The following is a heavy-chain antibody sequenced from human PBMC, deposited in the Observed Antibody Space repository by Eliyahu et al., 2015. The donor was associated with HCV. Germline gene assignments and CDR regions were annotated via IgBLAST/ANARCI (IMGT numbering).Heavy chain of an antibody. V-gene: IGHV3-21*01. CDR3: ARPLGGGGYSPDY. J-gene: IGHJ4*02. D-gene: IGHD2-15*01. CDR2: ISSSGNYI. CDR1: GFLFSSYN. Sequence: EVQLVESGGGLVKPGGSLRLSCAASGFLFSSYNMNWVRQAPGKGLEWVSYISSSGNYIHYADSVKGRFTISRDNAKNSLYLQMNSLRAEDTAVYYCARPLGGGGYSPDYWGQGTLVTVSS.